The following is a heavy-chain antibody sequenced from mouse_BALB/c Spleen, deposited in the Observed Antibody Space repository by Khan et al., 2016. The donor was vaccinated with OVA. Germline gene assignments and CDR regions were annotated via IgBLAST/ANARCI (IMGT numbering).Heavy chain of an antibody. V-gene: IGHV1-7*01. CDR3: ARRGLRWDFDY. D-gene: IGHD1-1*01. Sequence: QVQLQQSGAELAKPGASVKMSCKASGYTFINYWILWVKQRPGQGLEWIGYINPSTGYTEYNQNFKDKATLTADKSSNTAYMQLSRLTSEDSAVYYCARRGLRWDFDYWGQGTSLTVSS. CDR2: INPSTGYT. J-gene: IGHJ2*02. CDR1: GYTFINYW.